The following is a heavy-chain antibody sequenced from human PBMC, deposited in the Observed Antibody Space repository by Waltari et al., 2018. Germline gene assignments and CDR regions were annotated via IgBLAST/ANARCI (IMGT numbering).Heavy chain of an antibody. CDR2: INSDRSRI. V-gene: IGHV3-74*01. D-gene: IGHD3-16*01. CDR3: ARGLGDY. Sequence: EVQLVESGGGLVQLGGSLSLSCAASGFTFSTYWMPWVRQGPGKGRVWVSRINSDRSRISYADSVKGRFTISRDNAKNTLYLQTNSLRGEDTAVYYCARGLGDYWGQGTLVTVSS. J-gene: IGHJ4*02. CDR1: GFTFSTYW.